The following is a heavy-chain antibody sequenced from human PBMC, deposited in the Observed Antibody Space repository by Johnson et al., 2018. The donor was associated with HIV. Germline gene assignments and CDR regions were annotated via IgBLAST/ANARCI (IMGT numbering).Heavy chain of an antibody. V-gene: IGHV3-13*01. CDR3: ARAYSGSYINDAFDI. CDR1: GFTFSSYD. Sequence: VLLVESGGGLVQPGGSLRLSCAASGFTFSSYDMHWVRQATGKGLEWVSAIGTAGDTSYPGSVKGRLTISREHAKNSLYLQMNSLRAGETAVYYCARAYSGSYINDAFDIWGQGTMVTVSS. J-gene: IGHJ3*02. D-gene: IGHD1-26*01. CDR2: IGTAGDT.